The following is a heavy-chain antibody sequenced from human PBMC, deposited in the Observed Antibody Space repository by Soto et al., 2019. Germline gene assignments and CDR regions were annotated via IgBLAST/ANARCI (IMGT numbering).Heavy chain of an antibody. V-gene: IGHV4-30-4*01. CDR3: ARRQLSGSFRHFNY. D-gene: IGHD1-26*01. Sequence: SETLSLTCSVSGGSISSGYYYWSWIRQPPGKGLEWIGNIYYSGNTYYNPSLKSRLIISIDTSKNQFSLTLSSVTAADTAVYYCARRQLSGSFRHFNYWGQGTLVTVSS. CDR2: IYYSGNT. CDR1: GGSISSGYYY. J-gene: IGHJ4*02.